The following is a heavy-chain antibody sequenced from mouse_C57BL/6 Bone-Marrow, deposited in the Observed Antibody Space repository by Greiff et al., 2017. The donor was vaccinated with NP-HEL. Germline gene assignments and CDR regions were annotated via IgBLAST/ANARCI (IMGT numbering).Heavy chain of an antibody. V-gene: IGHV1-26*01. CDR2: INPNNGGT. CDR3: ARWGFITTVVATGYFDV. Sequence: EVMLQQSGPELVKPGASVKISCKASGYTFTDYYMNWVKQSHGKSLEWIGDINPNNGGTSYNQKFKGKATLTVDKSSSTAYMELRSLTSEDSAVYYCARWGFITTVVATGYFDVWGTGTTVTVSS. J-gene: IGHJ1*03. D-gene: IGHD1-1*01. CDR1: GYTFTDYY.